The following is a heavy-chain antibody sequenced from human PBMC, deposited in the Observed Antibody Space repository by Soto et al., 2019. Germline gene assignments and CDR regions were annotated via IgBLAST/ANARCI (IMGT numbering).Heavy chain of an antibody. CDR2: IYYSWST. D-gene: IGHD6-6*01. Sequence: EALSVICTVAGDSISSNYCIPLRQPPGKGLEWIGHIYYSWSTNYNPSLKSLVTISVDTSKNQFYLKLSSVTAADTAVYYCERTLYSSYSYDGAYWGQGTLVTVCS. J-gene: IGHJ4*02. CDR1: GDSISSNY. V-gene: IGHV4-59*01. CDR3: ERTLYSSYSYDGAY.